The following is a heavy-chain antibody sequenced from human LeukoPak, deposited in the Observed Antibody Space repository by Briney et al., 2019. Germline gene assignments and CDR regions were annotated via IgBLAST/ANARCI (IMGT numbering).Heavy chain of an antibody. J-gene: IGHJ5*02. CDR3: AKGGVAYYYDSSGYLWNWFDP. Sequence: SETLSLTCTVSGGSISSYYWSWIRQPPGKGLEWIGYIYYSGSTNYNPSLKSRVTISVDTSKNQFSLKLSSVTAADTAVYYCAKGGVAYYYDSSGYLWNWFDPWGQGTLVTVSS. CDR1: GGSISSYY. D-gene: IGHD3-22*01. CDR2: IYYSGST. V-gene: IGHV4-59*01.